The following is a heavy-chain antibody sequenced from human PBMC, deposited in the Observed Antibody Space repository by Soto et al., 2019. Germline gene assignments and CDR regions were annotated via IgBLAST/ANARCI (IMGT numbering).Heavy chain of an antibody. CDR1: GYTFTTYY. CDR3: ARGDSTHYYGSGGPDY. D-gene: IGHD3-10*01. V-gene: IGHV1-46*01. J-gene: IGHJ4*02. CDR2: INPSGGST. Sequence: GASVKVSCKASGYTFTTYYMHWVRQAPGQGLEWMGIINPSGGSTSYAQQFQGRVTMTTDTSTSTVYMELSSLRSEDTAVYYCARGDSTHYYGSGGPDYWGQGTLVTVSS.